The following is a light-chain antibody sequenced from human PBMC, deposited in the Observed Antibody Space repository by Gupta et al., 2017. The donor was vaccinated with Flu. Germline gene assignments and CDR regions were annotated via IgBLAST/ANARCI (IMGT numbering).Light chain of an antibody. V-gene: IGKV1-5*03. J-gene: IGKJ2*01. Sequence: GDRVTITCQASQSISIRLAWYQQKPGKAPDLLIYRASSLQSGVPSRFSGSESGTEFTLTVSSLQPDDFATYYCQQYYTYPYTFGQGTKVELK. CDR2: RAS. CDR1: QSISIR. CDR3: QQYYTYPYT.